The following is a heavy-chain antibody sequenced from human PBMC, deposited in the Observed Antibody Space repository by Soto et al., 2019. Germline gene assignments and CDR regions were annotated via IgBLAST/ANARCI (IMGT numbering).Heavy chain of an antibody. J-gene: IGHJ4*02. D-gene: IGHD3-10*01. Sequence: GGSLRLSCAASGFTFSDYYMGWIRQAPGKGLEWVSYISSSSSYTNYADSVKGRFTISRDNAKNSLYLQMNSLRAEDTAVYYCARVVHYYGSGSYYGPYFDYWGQGTLVTVSS. CDR2: ISSSSSYT. V-gene: IGHV3-11*05. CDR1: GFTFSDYY. CDR3: ARVVHYYGSGSYYGPYFDY.